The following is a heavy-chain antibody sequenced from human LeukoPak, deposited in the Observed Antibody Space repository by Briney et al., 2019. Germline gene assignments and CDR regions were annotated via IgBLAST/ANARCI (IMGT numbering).Heavy chain of an antibody. CDR2: IYYSRST. V-gene: IGHV4-59*01. J-gene: IGHJ4*02. D-gene: IGHD5-18*01. Sequence: SETLSLTCTVSGGSITSYYWSWIRQPPGKGLEWIGYIYYSRSTNYNPSLKSRVTISVDTSKNQFSLKLSSVTAADTAVYYCAAGVDSYGYSSGYYFDYWGQGTLVTVSS. CDR1: GGSITSYY. CDR3: AAGVDSYGYSSGYYFDY.